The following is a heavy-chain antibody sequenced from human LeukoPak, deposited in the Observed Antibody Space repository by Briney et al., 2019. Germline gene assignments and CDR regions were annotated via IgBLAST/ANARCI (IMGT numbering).Heavy chain of an antibody. J-gene: IGHJ4*02. CDR3: ARSILAAGKDY. CDR2: ISVDGSNE. Sequence: GGSLRLSCAASGFTFSSYGMHWVRQAPGKGLEWVAVISVDGSNEYYADSVKGRFTISRDNSKNTLYLQMNSLRPEDTAVYYCARSILAAGKDYWGQGTLVTVSS. V-gene: IGHV3-30*03. D-gene: IGHD6-13*01. CDR1: GFTFSSYG.